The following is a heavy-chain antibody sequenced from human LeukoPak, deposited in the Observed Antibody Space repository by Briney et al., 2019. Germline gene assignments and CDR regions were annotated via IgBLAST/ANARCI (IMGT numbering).Heavy chain of an antibody. Sequence: GGSLRLSCAAPGFTFSAYAMSWVRQAPGKGLEWVSTIIGSGGSTYDADSVKGRFTISRDNSKNTLYLQMNSLRAEDTAVYYCARAGRGSGYLMDYWGQGTLVTVSS. CDR2: IIGSGGST. CDR3: ARAGRGSGYLMDY. CDR1: GFTFSAYA. J-gene: IGHJ4*02. V-gene: IGHV3-23*01. D-gene: IGHD3-22*01.